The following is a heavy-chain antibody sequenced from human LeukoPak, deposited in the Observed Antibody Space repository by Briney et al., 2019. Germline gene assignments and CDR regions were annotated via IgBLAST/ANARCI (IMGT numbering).Heavy chain of an antibody. CDR3: ARVLALTWVDP. Sequence: SETLSLTCAVSGGSLSSGNWWSWVRQPPGKGLEWIGEIYHSGSTNYNPSLKSRVTISVDNSKSQFSLQLTSVTAADTAVYYCARVLALTWVDPWGPGTLVTVSS. J-gene: IGHJ5*02. CDR2: IYHSGST. V-gene: IGHV4-4*02. D-gene: IGHD2/OR15-2a*01. CDR1: GGSLSSGNW.